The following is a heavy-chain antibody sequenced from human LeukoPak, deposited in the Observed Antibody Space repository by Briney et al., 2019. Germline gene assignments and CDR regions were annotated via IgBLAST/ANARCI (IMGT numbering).Heavy chain of an antibody. J-gene: IGHJ4*02. CDR3: ARTPTPFYSSGY. D-gene: IGHD6-25*01. V-gene: IGHV1-18*01. CDR2: ISAYNGNT. Sequence: ASVKVSXKASGYTFTSYGISWVRQAPGQGLEWMGWISAYNGNTNYAQKLQGRVTMTTDTSTSTAYMELRSLRSDDTAVYYCARTPTPFYSSGYWGQGTLATVSS. CDR1: GYTFTSYG.